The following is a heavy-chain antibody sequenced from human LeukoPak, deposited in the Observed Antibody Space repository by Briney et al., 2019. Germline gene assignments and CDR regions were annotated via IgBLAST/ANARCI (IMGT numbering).Heavy chain of an antibody. CDR3: ARDPKQGGTYWNYFDF. V-gene: IGHV3-74*01. CDR1: GLTFSNYW. CDR2: INSDGSST. D-gene: IGHD1-26*01. Sequence: GGSLRLSCAASGLTFSNYWMHWVRQAPGKGPVWVSRINSDGSSTNYADSVKGRFTISRDNAKNTLYLQMNTLRAEDTAVYYCARDPKQGGTYWNYFDFWGQGALVTVSP. J-gene: IGHJ4*02.